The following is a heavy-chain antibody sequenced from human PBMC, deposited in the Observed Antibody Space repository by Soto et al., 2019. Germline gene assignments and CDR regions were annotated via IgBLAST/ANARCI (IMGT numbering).Heavy chain of an antibody. CDR3: ARAPRFLEWLFYNDYYYYGMDV. CDR2: INPNSGGT. J-gene: IGHJ6*02. Sequence: ASVKVSCKASGYTFTGYYMHWVRQAPGQGLEWMGWINPNSGGTNYAQKFQGWVTMTRDTSISTAYMELSRLRSDDTAVYYCARAPRFLEWLFYNDYYYYGMDVWGQGTTVTDSS. CDR1: GYTFTGYY. V-gene: IGHV1-2*04. D-gene: IGHD3-3*01.